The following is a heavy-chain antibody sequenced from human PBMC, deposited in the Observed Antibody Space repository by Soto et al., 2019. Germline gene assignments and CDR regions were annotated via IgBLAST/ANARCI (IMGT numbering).Heavy chain of an antibody. CDR3: ARVFSSSFRYFYHYFGLDV. V-gene: IGHV3-7*05. D-gene: IGHD6-6*01. CDR2: IKEDGSEK. Sequence: GESLKISCAASGFTFSSYWMTWVRQAPGKGLEWVANIKEDGSEKYYVDSVKGRFTISRDNAKNSLYLQINTLRAEDTAVYYCARVFSSSFRYFYHYFGLDVWGQGTTVTVSS. CDR1: GFTFSSYW. J-gene: IGHJ6*02.